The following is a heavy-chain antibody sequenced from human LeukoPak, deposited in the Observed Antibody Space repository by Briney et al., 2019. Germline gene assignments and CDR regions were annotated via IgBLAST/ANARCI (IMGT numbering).Heavy chain of an antibody. CDR1: GFTFSGSA. CDR2: IRSKANSYAT. CDR3: AKVEGYDYVWGSYRPNYFDY. J-gene: IGHJ4*02. V-gene: IGHV3-73*01. Sequence: GGSLRLSCAASGFTFSGSAMHWVRQASGKGLEWVGRIRSKANSYATAYAASVKGRFTISRDDSKNTAYLQMNSLKTEDTAVYYCAKVEGYDYVWGSYRPNYFDYWGQGTLVTVSS. D-gene: IGHD3-16*02.